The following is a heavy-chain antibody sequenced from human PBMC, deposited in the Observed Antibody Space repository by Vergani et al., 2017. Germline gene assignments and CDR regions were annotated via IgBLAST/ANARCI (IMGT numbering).Heavy chain of an antibody. CDR1: GGSISSYW. V-gene: IGHV3-74*01. CDR3: ARDPPQTGTTLSYYYGMDV. J-gene: IGHJ6*02. Sequence: VQLQQWGAGLLKPSETLSLTCAVYGGSISSYWMHWVRQAPGKGLVWVSRINSDGSSTSYADSVKGRFTISRDNAKNTLYLQMNSLRAEDTAVYYCARDPPQTGTTLSYYYGMDVWGQGTTVTVSS. D-gene: IGHD1-7*01. CDR2: INSDGSST.